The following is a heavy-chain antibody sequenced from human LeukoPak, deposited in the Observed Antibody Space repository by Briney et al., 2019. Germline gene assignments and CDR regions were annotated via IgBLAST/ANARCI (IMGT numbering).Heavy chain of an antibody. V-gene: IGHV3-74*01. CDR2: INTDGSST. D-gene: IGHD2-2*01. CDR3: ARHLGYCSSTSCPPGY. CDR1: GFTFSSYW. Sequence: PGGSLRLSCAASGFTFSSYWMHWVRQAPGKGLVWVSRINTDGSSTSYADSVKGRFTISRDNAKNSLYLQMNSLRAEDTAVYYCARHLGYCSSTSCPPGYWGQGTLVTVSS. J-gene: IGHJ4*02.